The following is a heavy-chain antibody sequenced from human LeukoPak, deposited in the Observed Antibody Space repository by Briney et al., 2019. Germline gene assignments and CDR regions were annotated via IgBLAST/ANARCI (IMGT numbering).Heavy chain of an antibody. CDR2: IRYDGSNK. D-gene: IGHD3-22*01. CDR1: GFTFSDYY. J-gene: IGHJ3*02. Sequence: GGSLRLSCAASGFTFSDYYMSWIRQAPGKGLEWVAFIRYDGSNKYYADSVKGRFTISRDNSKNTLHLQMNSLRAEDTAVYYCAKEGYDSSGYPLGSAFDIWGQGTMVTVSS. V-gene: IGHV3-30*02. CDR3: AKEGYDSSGYPLGSAFDI.